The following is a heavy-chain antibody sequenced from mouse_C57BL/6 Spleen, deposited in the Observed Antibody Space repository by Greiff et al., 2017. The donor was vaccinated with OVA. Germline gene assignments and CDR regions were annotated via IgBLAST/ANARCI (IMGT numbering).Heavy chain of an antibody. CDR2: IDPETGGT. CDR3: TRPYYYGSSLYCFDY. J-gene: IGHJ2*01. CDR1: GYTFTDYE. V-gene: IGHV1-15*01. Sequence: VQLQQSGAELVRPGASVTLSCKASGYTFTDYEMHWVKQTPVHGLEWIGAIDPETGGTAYNQKFKGKAILTADKSSSTAYMELRSLTSEDSAVYYCTRPYYYGSSLYCFDYWGQGTTLTVSS. D-gene: IGHD1-1*01.